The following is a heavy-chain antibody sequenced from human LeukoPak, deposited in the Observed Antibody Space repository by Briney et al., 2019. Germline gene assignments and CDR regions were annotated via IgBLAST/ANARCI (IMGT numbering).Heavy chain of an antibody. CDR2: ISGSGGDT. CDR1: GITLSNYG. CDR3: AKRGVVIRVVLVGFHKEAYYFDS. J-gene: IGHJ4*02. Sequence: GGSLRLSCAVSGITLSNYGMSWVRQAPRKGLEWVAGISGSGGDTVYADSVKGRFTISRDNPKNTLYLQMNSLIAEDTAVYFCAKRGVVIRVVLVGFHKEAYYFDSWGQGALVTVSS. V-gene: IGHV3-23*01. D-gene: IGHD3-10*01.